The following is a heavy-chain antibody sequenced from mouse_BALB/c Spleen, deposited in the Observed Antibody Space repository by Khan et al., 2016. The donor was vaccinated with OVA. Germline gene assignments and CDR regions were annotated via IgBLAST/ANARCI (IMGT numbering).Heavy chain of an antibody. CDR3: ARSVTITTVVATDFDY. D-gene: IGHD1-1*01. J-gene: IGHJ2*01. CDR2: ISYSGRT. V-gene: IGHV3-2*02. CDR1: GYSITSDYA. Sequence: EVQLQESGPGLVKPSQSLSLTCTVTGYSITSDYAWNWIRQFPGNKLEWMGYISYSGRTSYNPSLKSRISINRDQSKNQFFLQLNSVTTEDAATYYCARSVTITTVVATDFDYWGQGTTLTVSS.